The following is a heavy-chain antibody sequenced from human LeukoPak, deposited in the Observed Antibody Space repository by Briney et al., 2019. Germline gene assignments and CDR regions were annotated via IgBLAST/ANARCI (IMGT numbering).Heavy chain of an antibody. CDR1: RFTFTRHA. CDR3: VRGDDIGKHPTRAYYFDI. CDR2: TGLESVHT. J-gene: IGHJ4*02. Sequence: PGGSLRLSCAASRFTFTRHAMSWVRQAPGKGLEWVSTTGLESVHTLCADSVQGRFTVSRDNSRNTLDLRMDNLTVDDTAIYYCVRGDDIGKHPTRAYYFDIWGQGTLVSVSS. D-gene: IGHD3-10*01. V-gene: IGHV3-23*01.